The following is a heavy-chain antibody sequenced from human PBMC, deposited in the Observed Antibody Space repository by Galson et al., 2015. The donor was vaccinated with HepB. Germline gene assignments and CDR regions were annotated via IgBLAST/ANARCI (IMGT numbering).Heavy chain of an antibody. V-gene: IGHV3-21*01. CDR3: ARVGYQGDAIDI. D-gene: IGHD5-12*01. Sequence: SLRLSCAASGFIFSTYSMNWVRQAPGKGLEWVSSISGSSNYIYYAESVKGRFTISRDNAKNSLYLQMNGLRAEDTAVYYCARVGYQGDAIDIWGQGTMVTVSS. CDR1: GFIFSTYS. CDR2: ISGSSNYI. J-gene: IGHJ3*02.